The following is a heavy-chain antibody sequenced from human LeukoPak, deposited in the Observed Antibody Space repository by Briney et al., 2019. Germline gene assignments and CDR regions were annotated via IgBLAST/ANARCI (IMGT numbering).Heavy chain of an antibody. V-gene: IGHV3-21*01. CDR2: ISSNSNYI. CDR1: EFTFDGYA. D-gene: IGHD6-19*01. CDR3: ATDSSGWY. Sequence: GGSLRLSCAASEFTFDGYAMNRVRQAPGKGLEWVSAISSNSNYIYYADSVKGRFTISRDNAKNLVFLQMNSLRAEDTALYYCATDSSGWYWGQGTLVTVSS. J-gene: IGHJ4*02.